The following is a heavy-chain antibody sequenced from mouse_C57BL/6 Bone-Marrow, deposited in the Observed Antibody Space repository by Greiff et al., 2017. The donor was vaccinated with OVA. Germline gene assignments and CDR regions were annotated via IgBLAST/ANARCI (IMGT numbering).Heavy chain of an antibody. CDR3: ARGDYGNWYFDV. J-gene: IGHJ1*03. D-gene: IGHD2-4*01. Sequence: VQLQQSGAELVRPGTSVKVSCKDSGYAFTNYLIEWVKQRPGQGLEWIGVINPGSGGTNYNEKFKGKATLTADKSSSTAYMQLSSLTSEDSAVYFCARGDYGNWYFDVWGTGTTVTVSS. CDR2: INPGSGGT. CDR1: GYAFTNYL. V-gene: IGHV1-54*01.